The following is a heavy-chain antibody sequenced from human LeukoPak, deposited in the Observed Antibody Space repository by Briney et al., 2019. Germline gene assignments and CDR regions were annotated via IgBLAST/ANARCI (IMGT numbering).Heavy chain of an antibody. CDR3: AGRRLDTAMVTPYYYYGMDV. J-gene: IGHJ6*02. D-gene: IGHD5-18*01. V-gene: IGHV1-69*04. Sequence: GSSVKVSCKASGGTFSSYAISWVRQAPGQGLEWMGRIIPILGIANYAQKFQGRVTITADKSTSTAYMELSSLRSEDTAVYYCAGRRLDTAMVTPYYYYGMDVWGQGTTVTVSS. CDR1: GGTFSSYA. CDR2: IIPILGIA.